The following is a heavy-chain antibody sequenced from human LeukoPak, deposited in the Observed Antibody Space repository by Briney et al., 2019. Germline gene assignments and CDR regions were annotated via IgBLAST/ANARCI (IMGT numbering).Heavy chain of an antibody. CDR1: GGSISSSSYY. CDR2: IYYSGST. CDR3: AREDDYYDYVWGSYRYGGYFDY. D-gene: IGHD3-16*02. Sequence: SETLSLTCTVSGGSISSSSYYWGWIRQPPGKGLEWIGSIYYSGSTYYNPSLKSRVTISVDTSKNQFSLKLSSVTAADTAVYYCAREDDYYDYVWGSYRYGGYFDYWGQGTLVTVSS. J-gene: IGHJ4*02. V-gene: IGHV4-39*02.